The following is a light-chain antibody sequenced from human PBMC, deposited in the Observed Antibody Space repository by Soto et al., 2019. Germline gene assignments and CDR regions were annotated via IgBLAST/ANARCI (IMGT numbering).Light chain of an antibody. V-gene: IGLV1-44*01. CDR3: ATWDDSLNGQV. Sequence: QSVLTQPPSASGTPGQRVTISCSGSSSNLGDNTVNWYQQLPGTAPKLLIYRNNRRPSEVPDRFSGSKSGTSASLAISGLQSDDEADYYCATWDDSLNGQVFGGGTKVTVL. CDR2: RNN. CDR1: SSNLGDNT. J-gene: IGLJ3*02.